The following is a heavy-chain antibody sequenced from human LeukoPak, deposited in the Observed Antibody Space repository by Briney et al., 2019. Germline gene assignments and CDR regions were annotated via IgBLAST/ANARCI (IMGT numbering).Heavy chain of an antibody. D-gene: IGHD1-26*01. CDR1: GFTFSSYS. CDR2: ISSSSSTI. V-gene: IGHV3-48*01. J-gene: IGHJ4*02. Sequence: GGSLRLSCAASGFTFSSYSMNWVRQAPGKGLEWVSYISSSSSTIYYADSVKGRFTISRDNAKNSLYLQMNSLRAEDTALYYCARASGSYFPYVFDYWGQGTLVTVSS. CDR3: ARASGSYFPYVFDY.